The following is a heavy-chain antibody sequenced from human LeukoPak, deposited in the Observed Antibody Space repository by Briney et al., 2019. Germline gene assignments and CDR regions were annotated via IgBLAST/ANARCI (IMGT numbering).Heavy chain of an antibody. V-gene: IGHV3-9*01. CDR1: GFTFDDYG. CDR3: AKVDGYNSGWYDS. J-gene: IGHJ5*01. Sequence: PGRSLRLSCAASGFTFDDYGMHWVRQPPGKGLEWVSGISWNSGNIGYADSVKGRLTISRDNAKNSLYLQMDILKPEDTAFYYCAKVDGYNSGWYDSWGQGTLVTVSS. D-gene: IGHD6-19*01. CDR2: ISWNSGNI.